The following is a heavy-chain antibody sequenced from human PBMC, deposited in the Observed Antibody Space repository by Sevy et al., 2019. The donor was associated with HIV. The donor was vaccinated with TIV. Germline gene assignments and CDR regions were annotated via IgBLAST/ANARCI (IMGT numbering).Heavy chain of an antibody. Sequence: GGSLRLSCAASGFTFSNAWMNWVRQAPGKGLEWLGRIKSKTDGGTTDYAAPVEGRFTISRDDSKNTLYLQMNSLKTDDTAVYYCTGNSYNTYLTVFYFWGQGTLVTASS. D-gene: IGHD5-18*01. J-gene: IGHJ4*02. CDR3: TGNSYNTYLTVFYF. CDR1: GFTFSNAW. CDR2: IKSKTDGGTT. V-gene: IGHV3-15*01.